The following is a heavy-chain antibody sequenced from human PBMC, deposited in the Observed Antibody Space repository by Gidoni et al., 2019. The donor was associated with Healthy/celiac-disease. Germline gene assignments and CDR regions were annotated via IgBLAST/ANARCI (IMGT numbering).Heavy chain of an antibody. CDR3: ARDEDSSGYYDY. V-gene: IGHV4-38-2*02. Sequence: QVQLQESGPGLVKPSETLSLTCAVSGYSISSGYYWCWIRQPPGKGLEWIGSIYHSGSTYYNPSLKSRVTISVDTPKNQFSLKLSSVTAADTAVYYCARDEDSSGYYDYWGQGTLVTVSS. CDR1: GYSISSGYY. CDR2: IYHSGST. J-gene: IGHJ4*02. D-gene: IGHD3-22*01.